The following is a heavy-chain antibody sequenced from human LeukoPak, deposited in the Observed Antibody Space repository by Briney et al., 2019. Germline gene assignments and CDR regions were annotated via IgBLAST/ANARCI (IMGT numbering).Heavy chain of an antibody. CDR1: GFTFSSYA. CDR2: ISGSGGST. D-gene: IGHD6-6*01. V-gene: IGHV3-23*01. Sequence: SGGSLRLSCAASGFTFSSYAMSWVRQAPGKGLEWVSAISGSGGSTYYADSVKGRFTISRDNSKNTLYLQMNSLRAEDTAVYYCVKASSSSPQYNWFDAWGQGTLVTVSS. CDR3: VKASSSSPQYNWFDA. J-gene: IGHJ5*02.